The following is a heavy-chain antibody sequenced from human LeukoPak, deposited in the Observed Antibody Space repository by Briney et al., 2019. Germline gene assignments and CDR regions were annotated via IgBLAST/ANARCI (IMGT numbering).Heavy chain of an antibody. CDR3: ASSYGSGSYYISGGY. D-gene: IGHD3-10*01. CDR1: GYTFTSYD. Sequence: ASVKVSCKASGYTFTSYDINWVRRATGQGLEWMGWMNPNSGNTGYAQKFQGRVTMTRNTSISTAYMELSSLRSEDTAVYYCASSYGSGSYYISGGYWGQGTLVTVSS. V-gene: IGHV1-8*01. J-gene: IGHJ4*02. CDR2: MNPNSGNT.